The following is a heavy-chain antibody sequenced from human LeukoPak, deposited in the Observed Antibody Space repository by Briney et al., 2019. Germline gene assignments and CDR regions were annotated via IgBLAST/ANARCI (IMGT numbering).Heavy chain of an antibody. J-gene: IGHJ4*02. V-gene: IGHV4-34*01. CDR1: GGSFSGYY. CDR3: VRGSVVVVAATGCAFDY. Sequence: SETLSLTCAVYGGSFSGYYWSWIRQPPGEGLEWIGEINHSGSTNYNPSLKSRVTISVDTSKNQFSLKLSSVTAADTAVYYCVRGSVVVVAATGCAFDYWGQGTLVTVSS. CDR2: INHSGST. D-gene: IGHD2-15*01.